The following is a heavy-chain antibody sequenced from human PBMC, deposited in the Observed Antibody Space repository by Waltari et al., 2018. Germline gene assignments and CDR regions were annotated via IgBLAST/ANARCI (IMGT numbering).Heavy chain of an antibody. V-gene: IGHV4-38-2*01. CDR1: GDSISANSY. CDR2: IYGMIAST. CDR3: ARAVQYYGFDF. J-gene: IGHJ6*02. Sequence: QVQLQESGPGLVKPSETLSLSCAVSGDSISANSYWNWIRQPPGKGLEWIGNIYGMIASTYYNPSLKSRVTVSRDTSKNQFFLKLDSVTAADTAVYYCARAVQYYGFDFWGQGVVVTVSS.